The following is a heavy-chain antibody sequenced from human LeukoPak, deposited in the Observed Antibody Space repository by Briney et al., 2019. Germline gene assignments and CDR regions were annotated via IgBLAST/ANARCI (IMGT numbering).Heavy chain of an antibody. CDR2: IKEDGREE. V-gene: IGHV3-7*01. D-gene: IGHD2/OR15-2a*01. CDR3: AREENYYYYMDV. J-gene: IGHJ6*03. CDR1: GFTFSSYW. Sequence: GGSLRLSCGVSGFTFSSYWMSWVRQAPGKGLEWVANIKEDGREEYYVDSVKGRFTISRDNAKNSLYLQMNSLRAEDTAVYYCAREENYYYYMDVWGKGTTVTVSS.